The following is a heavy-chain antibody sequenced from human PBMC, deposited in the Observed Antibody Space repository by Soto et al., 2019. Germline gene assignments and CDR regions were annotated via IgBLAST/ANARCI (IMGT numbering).Heavy chain of an antibody. CDR3: VRRVSGNYDY. V-gene: IGHV3-64*01. D-gene: IGHD1-7*01. CDR1: GFTFSSYD. CDR2: LSINGGTK. J-gene: IGHJ4*02. Sequence: EVQLAESGGGMVQPGGSLRLSCVASGFTFSSYDMHWVRQAPGKGLEYVSFLSINGGTKYYGKPVKGRFTISRDNSKNTLYLQMGSLRAEDMAVYYCVRRVSGNYDYWGQGTLVTVSS.